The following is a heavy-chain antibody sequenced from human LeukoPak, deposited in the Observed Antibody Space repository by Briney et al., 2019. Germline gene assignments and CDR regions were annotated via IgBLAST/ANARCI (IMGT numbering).Heavy chain of an antibody. CDR2: IYTTGTT. D-gene: IGHD6-13*01. V-gene: IGHV4-4*07. Sequence: SDTLSLTCTVSGGSINSYFWSWVRQPAGKGLEWIGRIYTTGTTHFNPSLRSRLTMSVDTSKNLFSLNLSSVTAADTAVYYCERQGYGASWYHLDYWGRGTLVTVSS. CDR3: ERQGYGASWYHLDY. J-gene: IGHJ4*02. CDR1: GGSINSYF.